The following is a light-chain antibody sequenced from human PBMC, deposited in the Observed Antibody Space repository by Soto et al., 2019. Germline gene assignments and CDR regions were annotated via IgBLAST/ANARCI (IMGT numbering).Light chain of an antibody. CDR2: WAS. Sequence: DIVMTQSPDSLAVSLGERATINCKSSQSCLYSSNNKNYLAWYQQKPGQPPKLLIYWASTRESGVPDRFSGSGSGTDFTLTISSLQAEDVAVYYCQQYYSTPKTFGQGPKVEIK. V-gene: IGKV4-1*01. CDR1: QSCLYSSNNKNY. J-gene: IGKJ1*01. CDR3: QQYYSTPKT.